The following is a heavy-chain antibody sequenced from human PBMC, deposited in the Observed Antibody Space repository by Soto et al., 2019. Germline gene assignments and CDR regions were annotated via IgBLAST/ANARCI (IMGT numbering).Heavy chain of an antibody. CDR2: INPNSGGT. CDR3: ARAMVRGVPTKYGMDV. V-gene: IGHV1-2*04. J-gene: IGHJ6*02. CDR1: GYTFTGYY. Sequence: ASVKVSCKASGYTFTGYYMHWVRQAPGQGLEWMGWINPNSGGTNYAQKFQGWVTMTRDTSISTAYMELSRLRSDDTAVYYCARAMVRGVPTKYGMDVWGQRTTVTVSS. D-gene: IGHD3-10*01.